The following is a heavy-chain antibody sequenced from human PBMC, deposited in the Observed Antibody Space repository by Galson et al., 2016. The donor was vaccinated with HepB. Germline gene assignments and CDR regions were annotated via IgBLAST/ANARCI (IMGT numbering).Heavy chain of an antibody. D-gene: IGHD3-10*01. CDR1: TVNFIRYW. J-gene: IGHJ4*02. V-gene: IGHV5-10-1*01. CDR3: AIFYFDSGSYYNPDY. Sequence: QSGAEVKKPGESLRISCQGSTVNFIRYWISWVRQMPGKGLEWVGRIDPSDPYTKYSPSFQGHVTFSLDKSISTAYLQWSSLKASDTAMYYCAIFYFDSGSYYNPDYWGQGTLVTVSS. CDR2: IDPSDPYT.